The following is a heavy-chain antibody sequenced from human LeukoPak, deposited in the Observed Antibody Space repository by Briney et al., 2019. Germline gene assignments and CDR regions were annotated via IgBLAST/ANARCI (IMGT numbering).Heavy chain of an antibody. CDR3: ARTYLVGWYFDL. CDR2: ISGDGRST. D-gene: IGHD3-16*01. Sequence: GGSLRLSCAASGFTFSYYWMHWVRQAPGKGLVWVSRISGDGRSTNYADSVKGRFTISRDNAKNTLYLQMNSLRAEDTAVYYCARTYLVGWYFDLWGRGTLVTVSS. V-gene: IGHV3-74*01. CDR1: GFTFSYYW. J-gene: IGHJ2*01.